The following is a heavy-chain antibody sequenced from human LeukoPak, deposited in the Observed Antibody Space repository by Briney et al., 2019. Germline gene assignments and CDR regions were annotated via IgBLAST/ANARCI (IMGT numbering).Heavy chain of an antibody. J-gene: IGHJ4*02. CDR3: ARESIPGDYR. CDR2: IDYSGCT. Sequence: PSETLSLTCSVSGGSINSRGSYWSWIRQYPGKGLEWIGYIDYSGCTYYNSSLQSRVTISIDTSKNQFSLMLTSVTAADTAIYYCARESIPGDYRWGQGTLVTVSS. V-gene: IGHV4-31*03. CDR1: GGSINSRGSY. D-gene: IGHD4-17*01.